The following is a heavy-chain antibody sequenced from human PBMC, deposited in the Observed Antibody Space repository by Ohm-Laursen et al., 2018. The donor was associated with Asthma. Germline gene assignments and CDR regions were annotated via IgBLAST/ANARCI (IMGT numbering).Heavy chain of an antibody. Sequence: SSVKVSCKASGGTFSSYAISWVRQAPGQGLEWMGGIIPIFGTANYAQKFQGRVTITADESTSTAYMELSSLRSEDTAVYYCARGNYYDSSGYYYFDYWGQGTLVTVSS. CDR3: ARGNYYDSSGYYYFDY. CDR2: IIPIFGTA. D-gene: IGHD3-22*01. J-gene: IGHJ4*02. V-gene: IGHV1-69*01. CDR1: GGTFSSYA.